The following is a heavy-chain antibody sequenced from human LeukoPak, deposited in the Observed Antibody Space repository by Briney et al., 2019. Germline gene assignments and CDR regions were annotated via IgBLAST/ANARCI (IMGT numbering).Heavy chain of an antibody. CDR3: ARGYNYGYCDY. Sequence: SETLSLTCTVSGGSISSYYWSWIRQPPGKGLEWIGYIYYSGNTNYHPSLKSRVTISVDTSKNQFSLKLSSVTAADTAVYYCARGYNYGYCDYWGQGTLVTVSS. CDR2: IYYSGNT. D-gene: IGHD5-18*01. J-gene: IGHJ4*02. V-gene: IGHV4-59*01. CDR1: GGSISSYY.